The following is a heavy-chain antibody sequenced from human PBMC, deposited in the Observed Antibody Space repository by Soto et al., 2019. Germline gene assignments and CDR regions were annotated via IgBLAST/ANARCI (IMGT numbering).Heavy chain of an antibody. J-gene: IGHJ6*02. CDR2: MNPNSGNT. Sequence: ASVKVSCKASGYTFTSYDINWVRQATGQGLEWMGWMNPNSGNTGYAQKFQGRVTMTRNTSISTAYMELGSLRSEDTAVYYCASGYSYGIDYYYYGMDVWGQGTTVTVSS. V-gene: IGHV1-8*01. D-gene: IGHD5-18*01. CDR3: ASGYSYGIDYYYYGMDV. CDR1: GYTFTSYD.